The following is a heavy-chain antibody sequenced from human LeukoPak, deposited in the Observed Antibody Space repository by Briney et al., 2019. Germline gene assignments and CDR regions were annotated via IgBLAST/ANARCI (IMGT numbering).Heavy chain of an antibody. CDR2: INHSGST. V-gene: IGHV4-34*01. D-gene: IGHD3-3*01. CDR3: ARGYYDFWSGYSYFDY. CDR1: GGSSSGYY. Sequence: PSETLSLTCAVYGGSSSGYYWSWIRQPPGKGLEWIGEINHSGSTNYNPSLKSRVTISVDTSKNQFSLKLSSVTAADTAVYYCARGYYDFWSGYSYFDYWGQGTLVTVSS. J-gene: IGHJ4*02.